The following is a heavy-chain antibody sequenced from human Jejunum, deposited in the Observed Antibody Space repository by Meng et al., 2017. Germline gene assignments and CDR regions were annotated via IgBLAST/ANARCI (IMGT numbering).Heavy chain of an antibody. V-gene: IGHV4-31*03. CDR1: ADSMNSAGHY. CDR2: IHYRGGT. CDR3: ARATAGNSEYFQN. Sequence: QVQLKNTAPGQVTPAQTLSPTCTVSADSMNSAGHYWGWIRQDPGKGLKWVWYIHYRGGTYYTPSLKSRVTISVDTSKNQFSLKFNSVSAADTAVYYCARATAGNSEYFQNWGQGTLVTVSS. J-gene: IGHJ1*01. D-gene: IGHD4-23*01.